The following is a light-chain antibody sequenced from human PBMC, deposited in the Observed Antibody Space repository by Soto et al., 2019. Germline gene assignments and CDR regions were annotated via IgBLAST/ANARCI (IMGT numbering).Light chain of an antibody. CDR3: QQYNSYSTWT. Sequence: DIQMTQSPSTLSASVGDRVTITCRASQSISSWLAWYQQKPGKAPKLLIYDASRLESGVPSRFSGSGSGTEFTLTISSLQPDDFATYYCQQYNSYSTWTFGQGTKWIS. CDR2: DAS. CDR1: QSISSW. J-gene: IGKJ1*01. V-gene: IGKV1-5*01.